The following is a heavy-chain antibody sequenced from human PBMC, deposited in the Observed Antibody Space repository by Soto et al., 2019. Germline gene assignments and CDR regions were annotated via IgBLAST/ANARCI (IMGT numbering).Heavy chain of an antibody. CDR1: GFTLNHYS. D-gene: IGHD6-19*01. V-gene: IGHV3-30*18. CDR2: MSIDGMNQ. J-gene: IGHJ5*02. CDR3: AKEQFNTGWTQPGS. Sequence: GGSLRLSCAASGFTLNHYSMHWVRQAPGKGLEWVGVMSIDGMNQHYGDSVRGRFTISRDTSKNTLYLQMDSLRPEDTAVYYCAKEQFNTGWTQPGSWGPGTQVTVSS.